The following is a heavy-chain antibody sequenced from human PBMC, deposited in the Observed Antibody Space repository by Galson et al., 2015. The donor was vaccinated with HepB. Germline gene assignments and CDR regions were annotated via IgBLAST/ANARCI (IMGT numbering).Heavy chain of an antibody. CDR1: ASTFNSHG. V-gene: IGHV1-18*01. Sequence: SVKVSCKASASTFNSHGFSWLRQAPGQGLEWVGWISGYNDNIDYAQKFQGRAAMTKDTSTATVYMEMRGLGSDDTAVYYCARARYSSSPPDNWGRGTLVTVSS. D-gene: IGHD6-6*01. CDR3: ARARYSSSPPDN. CDR2: ISGYNDNI. J-gene: IGHJ4*02.